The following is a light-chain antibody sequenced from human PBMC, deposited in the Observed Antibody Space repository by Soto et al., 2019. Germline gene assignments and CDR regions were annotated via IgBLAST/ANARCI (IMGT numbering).Light chain of an antibody. J-gene: IGKJ4*01. CDR1: QSVSSD. V-gene: IGKV3-11*01. Sequence: EIVLTQSPATLSLSPGERATLSCRASQSVSSDLAWYQQRPGQAPRLLIYDASNRATAIPARFRGCRSATDFTLTISSLETEDFAVYYCQQRTHWPLTFGGGTRV. CDR2: DAS. CDR3: QQRTHWPLT.